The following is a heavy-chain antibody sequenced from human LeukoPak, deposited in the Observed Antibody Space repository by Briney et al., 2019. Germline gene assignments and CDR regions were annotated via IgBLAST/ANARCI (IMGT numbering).Heavy chain of an antibody. CDR1: GFTFSSYA. CDR3: AKLGGGLVVVPAATDDAFDI. CDR2: ISGSGGST. J-gene: IGHJ3*02. D-gene: IGHD2-2*01. V-gene: IGHV3-23*01. Sequence: GGSLRLSCAASGFTFSSYAMSWVRQAPGKGLEWVSGISGSGGSTYYADSVKGRFTISRDNSKNTLYLQMNSLRAEDTAVYYCAKLGGGLVVVPAATDDAFDIWGQGTMVTVSS.